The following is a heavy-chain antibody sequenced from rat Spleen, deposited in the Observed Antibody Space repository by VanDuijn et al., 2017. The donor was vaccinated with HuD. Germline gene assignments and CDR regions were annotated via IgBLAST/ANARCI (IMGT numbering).Heavy chain of an antibody. CDR2: ISYEGNTA. D-gene: IGHD1-12*02. J-gene: IGHJ2*01. V-gene: IGHV5-22*01. CDR3: ARLGYDGTYYPDW. Sequence: EVQLVESDGGLVQPGRSLKLSCAASGFTFSDYYMAWVRQAPKKGLEWVASISYEGNTAFYGDSMKGRFTISRDHAKSTLYLQMDSLRSEDTATYYCARLGYDGTYYPDWWGQGVMVTVSS. CDR1: GFTFSDYY.